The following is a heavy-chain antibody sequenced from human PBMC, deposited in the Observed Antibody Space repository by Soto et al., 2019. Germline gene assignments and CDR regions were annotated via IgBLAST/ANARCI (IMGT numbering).Heavy chain of an antibody. V-gene: IGHV4-30-4*01. CDR2: IYYSGST. Sequence: ASETLSLTCTVSGGSISSGDYYWSWIRQPPGKGLEWIGYIYYSGSTYYNPSLRSRATISVDTSKNQFSLKLSSVTAADTAVYYCARLTPGYSSGWFIDYWGQGTLVTVSS. D-gene: IGHD6-19*01. CDR3: ARLTPGYSSGWFIDY. CDR1: GGSISSGDYY. J-gene: IGHJ4*02.